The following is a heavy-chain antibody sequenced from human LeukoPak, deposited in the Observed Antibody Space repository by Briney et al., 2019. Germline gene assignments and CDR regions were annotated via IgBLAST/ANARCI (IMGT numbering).Heavy chain of an antibody. CDR2: IYYSGST. Sequence: SETLSLTCTVSGGSISRSSSYWGWIRQPPGKGLEWIGSIYYSGSTNYNPSLKSRVTISVDTSKNQFSLKLSSVTAADTAVYYCARESRTWFDPWGQGTLVTVSS. J-gene: IGHJ5*02. CDR3: ARESRTWFDP. V-gene: IGHV4-39*07. CDR1: GGSISRSSSY.